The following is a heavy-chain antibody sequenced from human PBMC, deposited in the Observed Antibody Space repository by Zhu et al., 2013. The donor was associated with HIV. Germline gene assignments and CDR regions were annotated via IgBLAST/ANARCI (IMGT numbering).Heavy chain of an antibody. J-gene: IGHJ3*02. D-gene: IGHD1-26*01. V-gene: IGHV1-2*02. Sequence: QVQLVQSGAEVKKPGASVKVSCRASAYTFTANYINWVRQVPGQGLEWIGWINPNSGGTNYAQKFQGRVTMTRDTSITTAYMGLRGLISDDTAVYYCASDLWEKAFDIWGQGTMVTVSS. CDR3: ASDLWEKAFDI. CDR2: INPNSGGT. CDR1: AYTFTANY.